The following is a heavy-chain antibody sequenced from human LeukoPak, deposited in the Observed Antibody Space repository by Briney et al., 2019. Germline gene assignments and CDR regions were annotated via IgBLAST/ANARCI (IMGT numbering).Heavy chain of an antibody. CDR1: GGTFSSYA. J-gene: IGHJ4*02. V-gene: IGHV1-69*06. CDR3: AREGAEVVPAASYDY. Sequence: SVKVSCKASGGTFSSYAISWVRQAPGQGLEWMGGIIPIFGTANYAQKFQGRVTITADKSTSTAYMELSSLRSEDTAVYYCAREGAEVVPAASYDYWGQGTLVTVSS. D-gene: IGHD2-2*01. CDR2: IIPIFGTA.